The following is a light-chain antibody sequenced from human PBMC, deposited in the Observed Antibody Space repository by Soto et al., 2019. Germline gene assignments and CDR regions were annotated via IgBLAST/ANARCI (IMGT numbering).Light chain of an antibody. Sequence: DIQMTQSPSSLSASEGDRVTITCRASQSVNTYLNWYQHKPGKAPKLLIYAASSLQSVFPSRFSGSGSGTEFTLTIISLQPEDSAVYYCQQSSSPPLTFGPGTKVDIK. CDR3: QQSSSPPLT. V-gene: IGKV1-39*01. CDR2: AAS. J-gene: IGKJ3*01. CDR1: QSVNTY.